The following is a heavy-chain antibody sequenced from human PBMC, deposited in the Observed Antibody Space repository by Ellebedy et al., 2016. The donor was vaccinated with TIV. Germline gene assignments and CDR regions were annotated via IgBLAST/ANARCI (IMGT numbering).Heavy chain of an antibody. CDR3: VGFGVFNL. CDR2: IKTDGSET. CDR1: GGTFSSYA. V-gene: IGHV3-7*01. D-gene: IGHD3-3*01. J-gene: IGHJ5*02. Sequence: AASVKVSCKASGGTFSSYAISWVRQAPGKGLEWVAHIKTDGSETYYVDYVKGRFTISRENAKNALFLQMDGLRVDDSAVYYCVGFGVFNLWGQGAPVTVSS.